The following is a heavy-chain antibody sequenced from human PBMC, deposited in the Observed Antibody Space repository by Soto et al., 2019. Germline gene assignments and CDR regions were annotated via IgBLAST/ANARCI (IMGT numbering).Heavy chain of an antibody. V-gene: IGHV4-38-2*01. CDR3: AKKGYYPSGKINLFDS. Sequence: SETLSLTCAVSGYSINSDYYWGWIRQPPGKGLEWIGSVDHSGRTYYGPSLRSRLTISIDTSKNQFSLRLTSVTAADTAMYFCAKKGYYPSGKINLFDSWGPGTLVTVSS. D-gene: IGHD3-10*01. CDR1: GYSINSDYY. J-gene: IGHJ4*02. CDR2: VDHSGRT.